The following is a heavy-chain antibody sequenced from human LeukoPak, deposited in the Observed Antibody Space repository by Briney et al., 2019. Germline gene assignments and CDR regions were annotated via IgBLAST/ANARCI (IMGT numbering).Heavy chain of an antibody. CDR3: ARDPPRYDSSGYTGLSDY. D-gene: IGHD3-22*01. Sequence: ASVKVSCKASGYTFTGYYMHWVRQAPGQGFEWMGWINPNSGGTNYAQKFQGRVTMTRDTSISTAYMELSRLRSDDTAVYYCARDPPRYDSSGYTGLSDYWGRGTLVTVSS. CDR1: GYTFTGYY. CDR2: INPNSGGT. V-gene: IGHV1-2*02. J-gene: IGHJ4*02.